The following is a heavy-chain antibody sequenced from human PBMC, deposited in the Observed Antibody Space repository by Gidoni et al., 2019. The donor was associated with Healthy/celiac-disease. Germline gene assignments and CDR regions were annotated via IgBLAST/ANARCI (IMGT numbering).Heavy chain of an antibody. CDR1: GFTVSSYA. V-gene: IGHV3-30*01. J-gene: IGHJ6*02. D-gene: IGHD1-26*01. CDR2: ISYDGSNK. Sequence: QVQLVESGGGVVQPGRSLRPSCSTSGFTVSSYAMHWVRQAPGKGLEWLAVISYDGSNKYYADSVKGRFTISRDNSKNTLYLQMNSLRAEDTSVYYCARALGIVGATTGVYYGMDVWGQGTTVTVSS. CDR3: ARALGIVGATTGVYYGMDV.